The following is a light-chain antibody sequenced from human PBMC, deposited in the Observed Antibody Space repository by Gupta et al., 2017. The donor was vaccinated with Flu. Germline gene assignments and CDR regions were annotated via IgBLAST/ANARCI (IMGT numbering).Light chain of an antibody. CDR3: ASWDDSLDGYV. V-gene: IGLV1-44*01. Sequence: QSVLTQPPSASGTPGQRVSISCPGGRSIIGSNTVNWYQHVPGTAPKLLIHTNSQRPSGVPDRFSGSTSGTSASLAIRGLQSEDEAAYYCASWDDSLDGYVFGTGTEVTVL. J-gene: IGLJ1*01. CDR2: TNS. CDR1: RSIIGSNT.